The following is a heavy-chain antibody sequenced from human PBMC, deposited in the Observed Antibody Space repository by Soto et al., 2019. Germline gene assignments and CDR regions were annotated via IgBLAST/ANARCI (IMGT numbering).Heavy chain of an antibody. J-gene: IGHJ5*02. D-gene: IGHD3-22*01. CDR1: GFTFSSYA. Sequence: GGSLRLSCAASGFTFSSYAMSWVRQAPGKGLEWVSAISGSGGSTYYADSVKGRFTISRDNSKNTLYLQMNSLRAEDTAVYYCAKDPRYDSKAYNWFDPWGQGTLVTVSS. CDR2: ISGSGGST. V-gene: IGHV3-23*01. CDR3: AKDPRYDSKAYNWFDP.